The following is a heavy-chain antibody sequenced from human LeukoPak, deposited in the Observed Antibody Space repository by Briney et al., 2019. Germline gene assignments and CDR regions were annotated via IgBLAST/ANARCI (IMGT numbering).Heavy chain of an antibody. D-gene: IGHD6-19*01. V-gene: IGHV3-53*01. J-gene: IGHJ4*02. Sequence: GGSLRLSCAASGFTVSSNYMSWVRQAPGKGLEWVAVIYSGGSTYYADSVKGRFTISRDNSKNTLYLQMNSLRAEDTAVYYCARDRGSSGWDFDYWGQGTLVTVSS. CDR3: ARDRGSSGWDFDY. CDR1: GFTVSSNY. CDR2: IYSGGST.